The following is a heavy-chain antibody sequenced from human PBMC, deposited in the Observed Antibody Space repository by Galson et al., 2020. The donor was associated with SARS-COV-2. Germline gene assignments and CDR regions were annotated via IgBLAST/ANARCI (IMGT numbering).Heavy chain of an antibody. D-gene: IGHD2-21*02. CDR1: GDSITDFY. J-gene: IGHJ4*02. Sequence: SETLSLTCSVSGDSITDFYWGWIRQTPGKGLEWIGSIFHSGSSSHHPSLKSRVTMSVDTSKNQFSLKLNSLTAADTAVYYCARDMSTAVGVFDSWGQGTLVTVSS. CDR2: IFHSGSS. V-gene: IGHV4-59*01. CDR3: ARDMSTAVGVFDS.